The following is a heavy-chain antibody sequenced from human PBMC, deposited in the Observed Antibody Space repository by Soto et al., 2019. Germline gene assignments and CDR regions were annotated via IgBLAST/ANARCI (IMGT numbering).Heavy chain of an antibody. Sequence: GESLKISCKGSGYSFTSYWIGWVRQMPGKGLEWMGIIYPGDSDTRYSPSFQGQVTISADKSISTAYLPWSSLKASDTAMYYCARLSAAIGSYYYYGMAVWGQGTTVTVSS. CDR2: IYPGDSDT. J-gene: IGHJ6*02. CDR1: GYSFTSYW. CDR3: ARLSAAIGSYYYYGMAV. D-gene: IGHD2-2*01. V-gene: IGHV5-51*01.